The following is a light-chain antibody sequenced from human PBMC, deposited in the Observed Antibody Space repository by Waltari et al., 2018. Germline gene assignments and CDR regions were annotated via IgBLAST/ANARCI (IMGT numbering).Light chain of an antibody. Sequence: DVVLTQSPLSLPVALGQPAPTSCRPSQSLVSSDGNTNLNWFQQRPGQSPRPLIYRVSNRNSGVPDRFSGSGSGTDFTLKISRVEAEDVGVYCCMQGTHWAWTFGQGTKVEIK. CDR1: QSLVSSDGNTN. CDR3: MQGTHWAWT. CDR2: RVS. J-gene: IGKJ1*01. V-gene: IGKV2-30*01.